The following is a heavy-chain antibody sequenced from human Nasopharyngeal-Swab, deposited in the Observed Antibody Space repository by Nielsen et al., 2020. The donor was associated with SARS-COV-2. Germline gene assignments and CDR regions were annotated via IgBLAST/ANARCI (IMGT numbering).Heavy chain of an antibody. CDR3: ARVVVPADYYYYYMDV. Sequence: SATLPLTCTVAGGFNKTNYWIWLRQPPGKGLEWIGYNDYSGRTNYNPSLKSRVTISVGTSKNQFSLKLSSVTAADTAVYYCARVVVPADYYYYYMDVWGKGTTVTVSS. CDR1: GGFNKTNY. J-gene: IGHJ6*03. V-gene: IGHV4-59*01. D-gene: IGHD2-2*01. CDR2: NDYSGRT.